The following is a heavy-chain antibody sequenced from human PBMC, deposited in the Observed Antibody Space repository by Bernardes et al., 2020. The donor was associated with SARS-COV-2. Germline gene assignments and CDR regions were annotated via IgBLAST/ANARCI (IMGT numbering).Heavy chain of an antibody. J-gene: IGHJ6*02. Sequence: SGPTLVKPTQTLTLTCTFSGFSLKTRGVAVGWIRQPPRKALEWLALIYWDDDKRYSPSLKSRLTITKDTSKNQVVLTMTNMDPVDTATYYCVHSNWYLRGFYYYNYDMDVWGQGTTVTVSS. V-gene: IGHV2-5*02. CDR1: GFSLKTRGVA. CDR2: IYWDDDK. D-gene: IGHD3-10*01. CDR3: VHSNWYLRGFYYYNYDMDV.